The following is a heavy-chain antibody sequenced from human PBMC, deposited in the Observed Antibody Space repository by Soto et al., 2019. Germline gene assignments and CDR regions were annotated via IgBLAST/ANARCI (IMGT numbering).Heavy chain of an antibody. J-gene: IGHJ3*02. Sequence: QVQLQQWGAGLLKPSETLSLTGAVYGESFSGYYWSWIRQPPGKGLEWIGEINHSGSTNYNPSLKRRVTMSVDTSKNQFSLKLSSVTAADTAVYYCARTRGWIQLWLKAFDIWGQGTMVTVSS. CDR1: GESFSGYY. CDR2: INHSGST. CDR3: ARTRGWIQLWLKAFDI. D-gene: IGHD5-18*01. V-gene: IGHV4-34*01.